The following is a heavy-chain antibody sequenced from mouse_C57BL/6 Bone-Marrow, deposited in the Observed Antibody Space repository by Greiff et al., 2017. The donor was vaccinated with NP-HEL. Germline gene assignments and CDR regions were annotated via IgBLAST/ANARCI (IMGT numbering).Heavy chain of an antibody. CDR2: IYPSDSET. Sequence: VQLQQPGAELVRPGSSVKLSCKASGYTFTSYWMAWVKQRPGQGLEWIGNIYPSDSETHYNQKFKDKATLTVDKSSSTAYMQLSSLTSEDSAVYYCARATMVTTGGYAMDYWGQGTSVTVSS. V-gene: IGHV1-61*01. D-gene: IGHD2-2*01. J-gene: IGHJ4*01. CDR1: GYTFTSYW. CDR3: ARATMVTTGGYAMDY.